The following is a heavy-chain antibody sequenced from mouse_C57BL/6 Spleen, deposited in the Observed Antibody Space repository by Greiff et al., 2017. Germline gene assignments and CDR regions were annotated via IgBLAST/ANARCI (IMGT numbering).Heavy chain of an antibody. Sequence: EVKLMESGGGLVKPGGSLKLSCAASGFTFSSYAMSWVRQTPDKRLEWVATISDGGSYTYYPDNVKGRFTISRDNAKNNLYLQMSHLKSEDTAMYYCARDRGTAQATAWFAYWGQGTLVTVSA. D-gene: IGHD3-2*02. J-gene: IGHJ3*01. V-gene: IGHV5-4*01. CDR3: ARDRGTAQATAWFAY. CDR1: GFTFSSYA. CDR2: ISDGGSYT.